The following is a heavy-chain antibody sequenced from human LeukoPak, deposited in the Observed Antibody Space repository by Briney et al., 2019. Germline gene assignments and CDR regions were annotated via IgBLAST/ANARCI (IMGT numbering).Heavy chain of an antibody. CDR1: GGSISSSSYY. CDR2: IYYSGST. D-gene: IGHD6-13*01. Sequence: SETLSLTCTVSGGSISSSSYYWSWIRQPPGKGLEWIGYIYYSGSTYYNPSLKSRLTISVDTSRNQFSLKLSSVTTADTAVYYCARNTHYSSSWFDYWGQGTLVTVSS. J-gene: IGHJ4*02. CDR3: ARNTHYSSSWFDY. V-gene: IGHV4-30-4*01.